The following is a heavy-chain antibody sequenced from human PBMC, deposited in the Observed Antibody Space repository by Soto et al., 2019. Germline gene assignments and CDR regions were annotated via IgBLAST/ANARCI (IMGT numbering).Heavy chain of an antibody. CDR1: GYTFTNYG. V-gene: IGHV1-18*01. CDR2: INTYHGNT. Sequence: QVQLVQSGAELKQPGASVKVSCKASGYTFTNYGISWVRQAPGQGLEWMGWINTYHGNTKYAQKLQGRVTMTKDTSTSTAYMELTSLRSDDTAVYCCARSPGYSASWGYFYYGMKIWGQGTTVIVSS. J-gene: IGHJ6*02. D-gene: IGHD6-13*01. CDR3: ARSPGYSASWGYFYYGMKI.